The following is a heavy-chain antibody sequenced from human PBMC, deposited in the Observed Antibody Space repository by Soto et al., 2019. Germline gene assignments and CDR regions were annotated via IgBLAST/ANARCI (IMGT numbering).Heavy chain of an antibody. CDR2: ISSSGSTI. Sequence: PGGSLRLSCAASGFTFSDYYMSWIRQAPGKGLEWVSYISSSGSTIYYADSVKGRFTISRDNAKNSLYLQMNSLTAEDTAVYYCARDYLATYQRYCSGGTCPIDYWGQGLQVTVSS. D-gene: IGHD2-15*01. V-gene: IGHV3-11*01. CDR1: GFTFSDYY. J-gene: IGHJ4*02. CDR3: ARDYLATYQRYCSGGTCPIDY.